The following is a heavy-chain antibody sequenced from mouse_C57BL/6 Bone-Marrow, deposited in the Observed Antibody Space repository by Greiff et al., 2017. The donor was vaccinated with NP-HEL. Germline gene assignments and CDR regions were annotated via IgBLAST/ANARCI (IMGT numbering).Heavy chain of an antibody. V-gene: IGHV10-1*01. Sequence: EVQGVESGGGLVQPKGSLKLSCAASGFSFNTYAMNWVRQAPGKGLEWVARIRSKSNNYATYYADSVKDRFTISRDDSESMLYLQMNNLKTEDTAMYYCVRFITTNAMDYWGQGTSVTVSS. J-gene: IGHJ4*01. CDR3: VRFITTNAMDY. D-gene: IGHD1-1*01. CDR2: IRSKSNNYAT. CDR1: GFSFNTYA.